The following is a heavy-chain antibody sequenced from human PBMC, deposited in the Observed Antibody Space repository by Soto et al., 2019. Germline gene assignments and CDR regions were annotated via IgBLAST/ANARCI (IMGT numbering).Heavy chain of an antibody. J-gene: IGHJ4*02. D-gene: IGHD2-15*01. CDR1: GFTFSSYA. Sequence: GGSLRLSCAASGFTFSSYAMSWVRQAPGKGLEWVSAISGSGGSTYYADSVKGRFTISRDNSKNTLYLQMNSLRAEDTAVYYCAKVLGDCSGGSCYSDLDYWGQGTLVTVSS. CDR2: ISGSGGST. V-gene: IGHV3-23*01. CDR3: AKVLGDCSGGSCYSDLDY.